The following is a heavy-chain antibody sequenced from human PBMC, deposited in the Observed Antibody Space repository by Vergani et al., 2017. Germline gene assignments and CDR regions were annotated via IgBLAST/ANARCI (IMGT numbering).Heavy chain of an antibody. J-gene: IGHJ3*02. V-gene: IGHV3-21*01. D-gene: IGHD3-3*01. CDR2: ISSSSSYI. Sequence: EVQLVESGGGLVKPGGSLRLSCAASGFPFSSYSMNWVRQAPGKGLEWVSSISSSSSYIYYADSVKGRFTISRDNAKNSLYLQMNSLRAEDTAVYYCARERDECWGGYSHDGAFDIWGQGTMVTVSS. CDR3: ARERDECWGGYSHDGAFDI. CDR1: GFPFSSYS.